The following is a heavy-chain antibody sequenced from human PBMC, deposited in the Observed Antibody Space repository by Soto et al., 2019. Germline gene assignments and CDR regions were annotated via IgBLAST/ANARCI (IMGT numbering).Heavy chain of an antibody. CDR1: GGSISTYY. D-gene: IGHD1-26*01. CDR3: ARDAYSGSYYWFDP. CDR2: IYYSGST. Sequence: ETLSLTCTVSGGSISTYYWSWIRQPPGKGLEWIGYIYYSGSTNYNPSLKSRVTMSVDTSKNQFSLKLSSVTAADTAVYYCARDAYSGSYYWFDPWGQGTLVTVSS. J-gene: IGHJ5*02. V-gene: IGHV4-59*01.